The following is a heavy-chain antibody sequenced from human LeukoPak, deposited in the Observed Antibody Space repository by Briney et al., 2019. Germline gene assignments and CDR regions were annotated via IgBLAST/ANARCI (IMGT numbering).Heavy chain of an antibody. J-gene: IGHJ4*02. CDR1: GGSVSSGSYY. CDR3: AREPGETDEGFEY. Sequence: SETLSLTRTVSGGSVSSGSYYWNWIRQPPGKGLEWIGHIYYSGSTDYNPSLKSRVTISADTSKNQFSLKMTSVTAADTAVYYCAREPGETDEGFEYWGQGTLVTVSS. CDR2: IYYSGST. V-gene: IGHV4-61*01. D-gene: IGHD1-14*01.